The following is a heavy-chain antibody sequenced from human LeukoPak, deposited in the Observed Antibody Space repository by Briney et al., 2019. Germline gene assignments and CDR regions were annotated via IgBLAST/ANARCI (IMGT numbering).Heavy chain of an antibody. V-gene: IGHV1-18*01. CDR1: GYTFTFYG. Sequence: ASVKVSCKASGYTFTFYGITWVRQAPGQGLEWMGWISGYNGNTNYAQKFQGRVTMITDTSTSTVYMELSSLRSEDTAVYYCARDGHYDSSGTFDYWGQGTLVTVSS. CDR2: ISGYNGNT. J-gene: IGHJ4*02. CDR3: ARDGHYDSSGTFDY. D-gene: IGHD3-22*01.